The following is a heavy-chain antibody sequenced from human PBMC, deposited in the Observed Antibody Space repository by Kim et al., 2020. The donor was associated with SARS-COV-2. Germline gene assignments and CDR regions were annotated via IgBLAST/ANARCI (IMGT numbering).Heavy chain of an antibody. CDR2: INHSGST. V-gene: IGHV4-34*01. CDR1: GGSFSGYY. CDR3: ERAGYYYDSSGSPPYYYYYGMDV. D-gene: IGHD3-22*01. Sequence: SETLSLTCAVYGGSFSGYYWSWIRQPPGKGLEWIGEINHSGSTNYNPSLKSRVTISVDTSKNQFSLKLSSGTAADTAGYYCERAGYYYDSSGSPPYYYYYGMDVWGQGTTVTVSS. J-gene: IGHJ6*02.